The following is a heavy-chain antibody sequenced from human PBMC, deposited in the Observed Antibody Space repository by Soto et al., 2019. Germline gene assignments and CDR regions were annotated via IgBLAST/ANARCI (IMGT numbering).Heavy chain of an antibody. D-gene: IGHD3-22*01. CDR3: EKDYRALVVITNPGY. CDR1: GFTFSSYA. V-gene: IGHV3-23*01. CDR2: ISGSGGST. Sequence: GGSLRLSCAASGFTFSSYAMSWVRQAPGKGLEWVSAISGSGGSTYYADSVKGRFTISRDNSKNTLYLQMNSLRAEDTAVYYCEKDYRALVVITNPGYWGQGTLVTVSS. J-gene: IGHJ4*02.